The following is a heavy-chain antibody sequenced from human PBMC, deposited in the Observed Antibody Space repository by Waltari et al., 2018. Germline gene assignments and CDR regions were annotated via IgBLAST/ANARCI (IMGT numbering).Heavy chain of an antibody. J-gene: IGHJ3*02. CDR1: GYSFTSYW. CDR2: IYPGDSDT. V-gene: IGHV5-51*03. Sequence: EVQLVQSGAEVKKPGESLKISCKGSGYSFTSYWIGWVRQMPGKGLEWMGIIYPGDSDTRYSPSFQGQVTISADKSINTAYLQWSSLKASDTAMYYCARPPYDSSGYYAFDIWGQGTMVTVSS. D-gene: IGHD3-22*01. CDR3: ARPPYDSSGYYAFDI.